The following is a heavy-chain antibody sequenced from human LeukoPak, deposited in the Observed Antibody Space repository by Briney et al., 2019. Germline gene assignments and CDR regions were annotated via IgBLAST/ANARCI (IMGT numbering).Heavy chain of an antibody. V-gene: IGHV3-48*02. J-gene: IGHJ4*02. D-gene: IGHD2-15*01. Sequence: PGGSLRLSCAASGFTFSSYGMSWVRQAPGKGLEWLSHITSGGTIYYADSVKGRFTITRDNAKSSLYLQMSSLRDEDTAVYYWARRYCSGGRCGVGPYFDYWGQGTLVTVSS. CDR3: ARRYCSGGRCGVGPYFDY. CDR2: ITSGGTI. CDR1: GFTFSSYG.